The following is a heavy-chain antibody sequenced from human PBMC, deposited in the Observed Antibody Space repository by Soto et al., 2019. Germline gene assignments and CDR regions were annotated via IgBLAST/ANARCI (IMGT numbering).Heavy chain of an antibody. Sequence: PSETLSLTCTVSGGSISSYYWSWIRQPPGKGLEWIGYIYYSGSTNYNPSLKSRVTISVDTSKNQFSLKLSSVTAADTAVYYCARDHDYGAGWFDPWGQGTLVTVSS. CDR3: ARDHDYGAGWFDP. CDR2: IYYSGST. J-gene: IGHJ5*02. D-gene: IGHD4-17*01. CDR1: GGSISSYY. V-gene: IGHV4-59*01.